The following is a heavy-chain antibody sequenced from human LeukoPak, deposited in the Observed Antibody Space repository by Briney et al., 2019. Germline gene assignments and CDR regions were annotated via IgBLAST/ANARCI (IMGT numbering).Heavy chain of an antibody. D-gene: IGHD3-10*01. Sequence: SVKVSCKPSGGTFTSYAISRVRQAPGQRLEWMGGIIPIFGTANYAQKFQGRVTITADESTSTAYMELSSLRSEDTAVYYCARERTPNYYGSRDAFDICGQGTMVTVSS. CDR3: ARERTPNYYGSRDAFDI. CDR1: GGTFTSYA. J-gene: IGHJ3*02. V-gene: IGHV1-69*13. CDR2: IIPIFGTA.